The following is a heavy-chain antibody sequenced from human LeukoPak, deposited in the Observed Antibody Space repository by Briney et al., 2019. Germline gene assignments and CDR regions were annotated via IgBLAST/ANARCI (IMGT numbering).Heavy chain of an antibody. V-gene: IGHV4-34*01. D-gene: IGHD3-22*01. CDR1: GGSFSGYY. Sequence: SETLSLTCAVYGGSFSGYYWSWIRQPPGKGLEGIGEINHSGSTNYNPSLKSRVTISVDTSKNQFSLKLSSVTAADTAVYYCARVLLSDSSGYYGIDYWGQGTLVTVSS. CDR2: INHSGST. CDR3: ARVLLSDSSGYYGIDY. J-gene: IGHJ4*02.